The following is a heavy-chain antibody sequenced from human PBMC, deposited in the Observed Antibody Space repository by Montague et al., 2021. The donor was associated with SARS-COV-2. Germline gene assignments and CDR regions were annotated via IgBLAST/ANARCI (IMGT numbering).Heavy chain of an antibody. V-gene: IGHV4-39*01. J-gene: IGHJ3*02. CDR1: GDSINNSRYY. CDR2: MYYSGSA. Sequence: SETLSLTCSVSGDSINNSRYYWGWIRQPPGKGLEWIGTMYYSGSAXYNPSLKSRVTISVDTSKDQFSLKLNSVTATDTAVYYCARLESTRGVIIRGAFHIWGQGTTVTVSS. CDR3: ARLESTRGVIIRGAFHI. D-gene: IGHD3-10*01.